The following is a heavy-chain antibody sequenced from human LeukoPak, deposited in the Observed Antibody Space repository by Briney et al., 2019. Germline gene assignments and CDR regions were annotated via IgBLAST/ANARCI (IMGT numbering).Heavy chain of an antibody. Sequence: GGSLGLSCAASGSTFSSYAMSWVRQAPGKGREWVSAISGSGGSTYYADSVKGRFTISRDNSKNTLYLQMNSLRAEDTAVYYCAKDRGEYSSSSEIDYWGQGTLVTVSS. CDR1: GSTFSSYA. D-gene: IGHD6-6*01. J-gene: IGHJ4*02. CDR3: AKDRGEYSSSSEIDY. CDR2: ISGSGGST. V-gene: IGHV3-23*01.